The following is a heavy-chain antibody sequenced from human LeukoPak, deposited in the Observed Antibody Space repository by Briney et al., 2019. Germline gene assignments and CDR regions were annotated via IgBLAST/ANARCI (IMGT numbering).Heavy chain of an antibody. CDR3: ARIPFSYYYDNNRPEYAFDI. D-gene: IGHD3-22*01. Sequence: SETLSLTCAVYGGSFSGYYWSWIRQPPGKGLEWIGEINHSGSTNYNPSLKNRVTISVDTSKNQFSLKLSSVTAADTAVYSCARIPFSYYYDNNRPEYAFDIWGQGTMVTVSS. CDR2: INHSGST. CDR1: GGSFSGYY. V-gene: IGHV4-34*01. J-gene: IGHJ3*02.